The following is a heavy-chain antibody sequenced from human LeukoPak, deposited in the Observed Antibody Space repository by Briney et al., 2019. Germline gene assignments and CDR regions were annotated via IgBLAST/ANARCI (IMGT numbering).Heavy chain of an antibody. D-gene: IGHD6-13*01. CDR1: GFTFSSYA. J-gene: IGHJ4*02. CDR3: ARDIQRYSSSWYRFGDY. Sequence: GGSLRLSCAASGFTFSSYAMHWARQAPGKGLEWVAVISYDGSNKYYADSVKGRFTTSRDNSKNTLYLQMNSLRAEDTAVYYCARDIQRYSSSWYRFGDYWGQGTLVTVSS. V-gene: IGHV3-30-3*01. CDR2: ISYDGSNK.